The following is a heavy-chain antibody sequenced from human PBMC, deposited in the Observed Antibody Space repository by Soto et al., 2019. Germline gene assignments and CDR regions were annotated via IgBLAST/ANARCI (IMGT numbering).Heavy chain of an antibody. CDR3: ARTTRERYFDS. D-gene: IGHD1-1*01. J-gene: IGHJ4*02. Sequence: PSETLSLTCALYGGSFSDYYWSWIRQPPVKGLEWIGEVNPVGSTYYNPSLKSLVTISIDTSKGQFSLNLRSVTAADTAIYSCARTTRERYFDSWGQGTLVTVSS. CDR2: VNPVGST. CDR1: GGSFSDYY. V-gene: IGHV4-34*01.